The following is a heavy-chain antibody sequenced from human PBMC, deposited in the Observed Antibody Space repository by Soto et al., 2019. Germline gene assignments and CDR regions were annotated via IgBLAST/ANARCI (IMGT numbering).Heavy chain of an antibody. D-gene: IGHD2-15*01. CDR1: GFTFSRFA. CDR3: ARDGGFLFYYFDN. V-gene: IGHV3-30-3*01. J-gene: IGHJ4*02. CDR2: SLYDGSNE. Sequence: QVQVVESGGGVVQPGRSLRLSCAASGFTFSRFAMHWVRQAPGKGLEWVAVSLYDGSNEHYADSVRGRFTISRDSSKNTVDLQMHSLRPEYTAVYYCARDGGFLFYYFDNWGPGTLVTVSS.